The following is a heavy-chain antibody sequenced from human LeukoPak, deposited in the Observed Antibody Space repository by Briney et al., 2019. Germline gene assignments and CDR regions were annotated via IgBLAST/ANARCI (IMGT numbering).Heavy chain of an antibody. CDR3: TTFYHEYSPY. CDR1: GFTFSSYG. J-gene: IGHJ4*02. Sequence: PGGSLRLSCAASGFTFSSYGMHWVRQAPGKGLEWVAFIRYDGSNKYYADSVKGRFTISRDNSKNTLYLQMNSLKTEDTAVYYCTTFYHEYSPYWGRGTLVTVSS. V-gene: IGHV3-30*02. CDR2: IRYDGSNK. D-gene: IGHD2/OR15-2a*01.